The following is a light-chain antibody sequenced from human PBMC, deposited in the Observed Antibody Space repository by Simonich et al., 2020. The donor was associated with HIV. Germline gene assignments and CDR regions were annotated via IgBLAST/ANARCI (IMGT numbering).Light chain of an antibody. Sequence: DIVMTQSPDSLAVSLGERATINCKSRQSVLYSSNNKNYLSWYQQKPGQTPKLLIYWASTRESGVPDRFSGSGSETDFTLTISSLQAEDVAVYYCQQYYSTPYTFGQGTKLEIK. CDR1: QSVLYSSNNKNY. CDR3: QQYYSTPYT. CDR2: WAS. V-gene: IGKV4-1*01. J-gene: IGKJ2*01.